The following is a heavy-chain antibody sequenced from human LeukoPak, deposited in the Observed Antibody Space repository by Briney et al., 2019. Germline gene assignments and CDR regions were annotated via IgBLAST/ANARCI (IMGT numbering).Heavy chain of an antibody. D-gene: IGHD1-26*01. CDR2: ISYDGSNK. CDR3: AKDLDGGFSGGAEGFDY. CDR1: GFTFSSYG. V-gene: IGHV3-30*18. J-gene: IGHJ4*02. Sequence: GGSLRLSCAASGFTFSSYGMHWVRQAPGKGLEWVAVISYDGSNKYYADSVKGRFTISRDNSKNTLYLQMNSLRAEDTAVYYCAKDLDGGFSGGAEGFDYWGQGTLVTVSS.